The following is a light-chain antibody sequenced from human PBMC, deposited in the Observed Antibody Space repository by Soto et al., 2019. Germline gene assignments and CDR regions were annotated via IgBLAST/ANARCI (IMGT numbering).Light chain of an antibody. Sequence: DIQMTQSPSSLSASVGDRVTITCQASQDISNYLNWYQQKPGKAPKLLIYDASNLETGVPSRFSGRGSGTDFTFTISSLQPEDIATYYCQQYDNLPYTFGQGTKVDIK. V-gene: IGKV1-33*01. J-gene: IGKJ2*01. CDR1: QDISNY. CDR2: DAS. CDR3: QQYDNLPYT.